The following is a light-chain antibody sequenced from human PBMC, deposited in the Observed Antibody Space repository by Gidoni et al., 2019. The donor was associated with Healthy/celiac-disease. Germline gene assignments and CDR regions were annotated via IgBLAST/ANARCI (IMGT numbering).Light chain of an antibody. CDR3: QQYNSYPYT. CDR2: KAS. CDR1: QSISSW. J-gene: IGKJ2*01. Sequence: DIQMTQSPSTLSASVGDRVTITCRASQSISSWLAWYQQKPGKAPKLLIYKASAVESGVPSRFSGSGSGTEFTLTISSLQPDDFATYYCQQYNSYPYTFGQGTKLEIK. V-gene: IGKV1-5*03.